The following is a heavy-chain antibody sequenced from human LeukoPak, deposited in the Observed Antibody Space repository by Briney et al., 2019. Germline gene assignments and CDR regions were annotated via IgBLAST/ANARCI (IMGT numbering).Heavy chain of an antibody. J-gene: IGHJ4*02. CDR3: ARPYCGGDCYSYYFDY. D-gene: IGHD2-21*02. V-gene: IGHV1-46*01. Sequence: GASVKVSCKASGYTFTSYYMHWVRQAPGQGLEWMGIINPSGGSTSYAQKFQGRVTMTRDTSTSTVYMELSSLRSEDTAVYYCARPYCGGDCYSYYFDYWGQGTLVTVSS. CDR1: GYTFTSYY. CDR2: INPSGGST.